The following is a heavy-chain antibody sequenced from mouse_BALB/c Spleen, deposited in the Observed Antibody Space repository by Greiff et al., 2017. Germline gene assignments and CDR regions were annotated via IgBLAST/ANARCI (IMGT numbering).Heavy chain of an antibody. J-gene: IGHJ3*01. D-gene: IGHD1-1*01. V-gene: IGHV1-18*01. Sequence: VQLQQSGPELVKPGASVKIPCKASGYTFTDYNMDWVKQSHGKSLEWIGDINPNNGGTIYNQKFKGKATLTVDKSSSTAYMELRSLTSEDTAVYYCARGVYYYGSSYKDWFAYWGQGTLVTVSA. CDR1: GYTFTDYN. CDR2: INPNNGGT. CDR3: ARGVYYYGSSYKDWFAY.